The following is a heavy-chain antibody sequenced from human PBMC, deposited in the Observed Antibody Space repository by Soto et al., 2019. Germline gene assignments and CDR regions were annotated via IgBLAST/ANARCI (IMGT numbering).Heavy chain of an antibody. CDR3: ARVGQWLEYYYYMDV. D-gene: IGHD6-19*01. Sequence: SETLSLTCTVSGGSISSYFWSWIRRPPGKGLEWIGYIYYSGSTNYNPSLKSRVTISVDTSKKQFSLKLSSVTAADTAVYYCARVGQWLEYYYYMDVWGKGTTVTVSS. CDR2: IYYSGST. CDR1: GGSISSYF. J-gene: IGHJ6*03. V-gene: IGHV4-59*12.